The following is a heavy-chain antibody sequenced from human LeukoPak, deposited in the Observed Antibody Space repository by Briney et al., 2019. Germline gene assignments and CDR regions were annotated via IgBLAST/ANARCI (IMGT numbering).Heavy chain of an antibody. V-gene: IGHV4-61*02. CDR2: IYTSGST. CDR1: GGSISSGSYY. D-gene: IGHD3-22*01. CDR3: AREEDYYDSSGYYLY. Sequence: PSETLSLTCTVSGGSISSGSYYWSWIRQPAGKGLAWIGRIYTSGSTNYNPSLKSRVTISVDTSKNQFSLKLSSVTAADTAVYYCAREEDYYDSSGYYLYWGQGTLVTVSS. J-gene: IGHJ4*02.